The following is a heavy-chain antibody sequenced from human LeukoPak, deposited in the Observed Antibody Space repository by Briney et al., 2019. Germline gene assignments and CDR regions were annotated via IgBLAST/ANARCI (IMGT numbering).Heavy chain of an antibody. CDR3: ARDGSRFCGSSSCYSGYYYYGMDV. J-gene: IGHJ6*02. Sequence: GGSLRLSCAASGFTFSDYHMSWIRQAPGKGLEWVSYISSGGRTTYYADSVKGRFTISRDNAKNSLYLQMNSLRAGDTAVYYCARDGSRFCGSSSCYSGYYYYGMDVWGQGTTVTVSS. V-gene: IGHV3-11*01. CDR1: GFTFSDYH. CDR2: ISSGGRTT. D-gene: IGHD2-2*01.